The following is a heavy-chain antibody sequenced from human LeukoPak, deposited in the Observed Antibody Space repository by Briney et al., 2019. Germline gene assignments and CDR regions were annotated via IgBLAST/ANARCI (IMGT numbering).Heavy chain of an antibody. CDR1: GFTFSSYW. Sequence: PGGSLRLSCAASGFTFSSYWMHWVRQAPGKGLVGVSCINSDASSRSYADSVKGRFTISRDNAKNTLYLQMNSLRAEDTAVYYCARVLSDYYGSGSPDYWGQGTLVTVSS. V-gene: IGHV3-74*01. J-gene: IGHJ4*02. CDR3: ARVLSDYYGSGSPDY. CDR2: INSDASSR. D-gene: IGHD3-10*01.